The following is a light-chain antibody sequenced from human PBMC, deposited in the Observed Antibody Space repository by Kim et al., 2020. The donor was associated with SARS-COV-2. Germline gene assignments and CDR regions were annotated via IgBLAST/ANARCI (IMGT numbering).Light chain of an antibody. CDR1: QSINSH. J-gene: IGKJ2*01. CDR2: AAS. CDR3: QQSYSTLHT. V-gene: IGKV1-39*01. Sequence: DIQMTQSPSSLSASVGDRVTITCRASQSINSHLNWYQQKPGKAPKLLIYAASSLQGGVPSRFSGSGSGTDFTLTISSLHPDDFATYYCQQSYSTLHTFGQGTKLEI.